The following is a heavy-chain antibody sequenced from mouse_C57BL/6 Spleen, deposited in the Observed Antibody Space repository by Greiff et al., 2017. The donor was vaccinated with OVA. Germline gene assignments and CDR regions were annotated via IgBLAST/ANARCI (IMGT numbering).Heavy chain of an antibody. CDR2: IYPSDSET. CDR1: GYTFTSYW. CDR3: ARSPSYDASMDY. Sequence: QVQLQQPGAELVRPGSSVKLSCKASGYTFTSYWMDWVKQRPGQGLEWIGNIYPSDSETHYNQKFKDKATLTVDKYSSTAYMQLSSLTSEDSAVYYCARSPSYDASMDYWGQGTSVTVSS. V-gene: IGHV1-61*01. J-gene: IGHJ4*01. D-gene: IGHD2-3*01.